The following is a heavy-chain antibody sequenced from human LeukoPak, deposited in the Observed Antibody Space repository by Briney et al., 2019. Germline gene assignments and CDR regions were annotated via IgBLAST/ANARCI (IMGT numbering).Heavy chain of an antibody. CDR1: GFTFSSYA. Sequence: GGSLRLSCAASGFTFSSYAMSWVRQAPGKGLEWVSAISGSGGSTHYADSVKGRFTISRDNSKNTLYLQMNSLRAEDTAVYYCAKGLSPHYYDSSGYGAFDIWGQGTMVTVSS. D-gene: IGHD3-22*01. CDR2: ISGSGGST. V-gene: IGHV3-23*01. J-gene: IGHJ3*02. CDR3: AKGLSPHYYDSSGYGAFDI.